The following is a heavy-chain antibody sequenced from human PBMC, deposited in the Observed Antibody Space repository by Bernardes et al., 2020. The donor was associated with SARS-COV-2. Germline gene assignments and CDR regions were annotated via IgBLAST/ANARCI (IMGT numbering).Heavy chain of an antibody. CDR1: GGSISITTYY. J-gene: IGHJ3*02. D-gene: IGHD3-9*01. CDR2: IYYSGTT. V-gene: IGHV4-39*01. Sequence: SETLSLTCTVSGGSISITTYYWGWIRQSPGKGLEWIASIYYSGTTYYNPSLKSRVAISIDRSESQFSLKLKSVNAADTAVYYCARHAPFGDYDILTTSEGSVDIWGRGTMVNV. CDR3: ARHAPFGDYDILTTSEGSVDI.